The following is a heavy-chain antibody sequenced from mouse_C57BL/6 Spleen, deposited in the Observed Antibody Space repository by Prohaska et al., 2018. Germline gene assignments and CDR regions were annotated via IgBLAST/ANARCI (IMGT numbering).Heavy chain of an antibody. Sequence: DVQLQESGPDLVKPSQSLSLTCPVTGYSITSGYYWNWIRQFPGNKLEWIGYISYDDSNYYYPSIKNRISISRDTSKNQLVLKLNCVTTEDTATYYCARYYYGSSGYFDVWGTGTTVTVSS. V-gene: IGHV3-6*01. J-gene: IGHJ1*03. CDR3: ARYYYGSSGYFDV. CDR1: GYSITSGYY. D-gene: IGHD1-1*01. CDR2: ISYDDSN.